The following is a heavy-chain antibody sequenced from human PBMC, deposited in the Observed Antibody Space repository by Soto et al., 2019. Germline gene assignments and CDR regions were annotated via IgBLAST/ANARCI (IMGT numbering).Heavy chain of an antibody. CDR1: GGSFSGYY. D-gene: IGHD6-6*01. J-gene: IGHJ5*02. CDR3: ARGSIAAVHNWFDP. V-gene: IGHV4-34*01. CDR2: INHSGST. Sequence: SETLSLTCAVYGGSFSGYYWSWIRQPPGKGLEWIGEINHSGSTNYNPSLKSRVTISVDTSKNQFSLKLSSVTAADTAVYYCARGSIAAVHNWFDPWGQGTLVTVSS.